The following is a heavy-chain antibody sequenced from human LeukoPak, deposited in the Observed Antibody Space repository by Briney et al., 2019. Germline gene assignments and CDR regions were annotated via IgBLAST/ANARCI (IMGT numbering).Heavy chain of an antibody. Sequence: SETLSLTCAVSGGSISSNNWWSWVRQPPGKGLEWTGEMYHSGNTNYNPSLKSRAAISVDKSQNQFSLKLNSVTAADTAVYYCARDWAGYCSGGSCYSDYWGQGTLVTVSS. CDR3: ARDWAGYCSGGSCYSDY. D-gene: IGHD2-15*01. CDR1: GGSISSNNW. V-gene: IGHV4-4*02. CDR2: MYHSGNT. J-gene: IGHJ4*02.